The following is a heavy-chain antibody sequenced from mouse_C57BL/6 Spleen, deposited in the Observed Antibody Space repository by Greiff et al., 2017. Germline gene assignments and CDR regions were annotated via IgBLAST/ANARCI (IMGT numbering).Heavy chain of an antibody. V-gene: IGHV1-72*01. CDR2: IDPNSGGT. CDR3: ARGGPIYDDYDWFAY. J-gene: IGHJ3*01. D-gene: IGHD2-4*01. Sequence: QVQLQQPGAELVKPGASVKLSCKASGYTFTSYWMHWVKQRPGRGLEWIGRIDPNSGGTKYNEKFKSKATLTVDKPSSTAYMQLSSLTSEDSAVYYCARGGPIYDDYDWFAYWGQGTLVTVSA. CDR1: GYTFTSYW.